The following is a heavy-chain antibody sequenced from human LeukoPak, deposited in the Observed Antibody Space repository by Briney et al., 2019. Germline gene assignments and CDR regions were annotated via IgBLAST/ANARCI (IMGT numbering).Heavy chain of an antibody. CDR3: ARGGHRQKEF. D-gene: IGHD3-10*01. J-gene: IGHJ4*02. CDR1: GFTFSNYW. V-gene: IGHV3-7*01. Sequence: PGGSLRLSWAASGFTFSNYWMTWVRQSPGKGLEWVAIIKPDGSDRYSVDSEKGRFTVSRDNAKNSLYLQMSSLRAEDTAVYYCARGGHRQKEFWGQGTLVTVSS. CDR2: IKPDGSDR.